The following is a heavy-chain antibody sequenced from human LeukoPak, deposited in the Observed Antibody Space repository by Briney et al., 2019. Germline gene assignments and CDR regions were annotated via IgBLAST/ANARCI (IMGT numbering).Heavy chain of an antibody. D-gene: IGHD6-13*01. J-gene: IGHJ4*02. Sequence: SETLSLTCTVSGGSISSSSYYWGWIRQPPGKGLEWIGSIYYSGSTYYNPSLKSRVTISVDTSKNQFSLKLSSVTAADTAVYYCARHGGSSGWYHFDYWGQGTLVTVSS. CDR3: ARHGGSSGWYHFDY. CDR2: IYYSGST. CDR1: GGSISSSSYY. V-gene: IGHV4-39*01.